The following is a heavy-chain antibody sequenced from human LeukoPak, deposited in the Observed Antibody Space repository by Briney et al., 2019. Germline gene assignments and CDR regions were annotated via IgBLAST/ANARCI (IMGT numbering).Heavy chain of an antibody. J-gene: IGHJ4*02. CDR3: AIDPNWETHN. V-gene: IGHV3-23*01. CDR1: GFTSTSYT. Sequence: GGSLRLSCAASGFTSTSYTMYWVRQAPGKGLERVSIIGNNGGGIHYADSVRGRFTISRDNSKNTLYLQMTNLGVDDTALYYCAIDPNWETHNWGQGVLATVSS. D-gene: IGHD7-27*01. CDR2: IGNNGGGI.